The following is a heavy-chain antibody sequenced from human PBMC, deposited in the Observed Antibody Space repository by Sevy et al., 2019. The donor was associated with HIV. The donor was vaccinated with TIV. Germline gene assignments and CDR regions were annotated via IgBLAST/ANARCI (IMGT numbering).Heavy chain of an antibody. V-gene: IGHV3-9*01. J-gene: IGHJ4*02. D-gene: IGHD3-3*01. CDR3: AKDKEWLGGGPFDY. CDR2: ISWNSGSI. Sequence: GGSLRLSCAASGFTFDDYAMHWVRQAPGKGLEWVSGISWNSGSIGYADSVKGRFTISRDNAKNSLYLQMNSLRAEDTALYYCAKDKEWLGGGPFDYWGQGTLVTVSS. CDR1: GFTFDDYA.